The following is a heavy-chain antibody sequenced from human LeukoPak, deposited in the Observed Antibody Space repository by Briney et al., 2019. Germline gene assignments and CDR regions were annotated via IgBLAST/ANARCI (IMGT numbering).Heavy chain of an antibody. J-gene: IGHJ3*01. CDR2: IRYDGSNK. CDR1: GFPFSSYG. V-gene: IGHV3-30*02. D-gene: IGHD2-2*01. Sequence: GGSLRLSCAPSGFPFSSYGMHWVRQAPGKGLEGVAFIRYDGSNKYYADSVKGRFTISRDNSKNTLYLQMNSLRAEDTAVYYCAKDLETWSSTSCPVQWGQGTMVTVSS. CDR3: AKDLETWSSTSCPVQ.